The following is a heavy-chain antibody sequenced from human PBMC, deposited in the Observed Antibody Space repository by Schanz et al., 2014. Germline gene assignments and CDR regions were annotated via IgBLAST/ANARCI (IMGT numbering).Heavy chain of an antibody. CDR1: GLNFDYYG. CDR3: AMGGYQLHH. V-gene: IGHV3-33*03. CDR2: IGYDGSEK. J-gene: IGHJ4*02. D-gene: IGHD1-7*01. Sequence: VQLLESGGGLVQPGRSLRLSCATSGLNFDYYGMNWVRQAPGKGLEWVANIGYDGSEKYYVDSVKGRFTISRDNAENTLYLQMNSLRVEDTAVYYCAMGGYQLHHWGQGTLVTVSS.